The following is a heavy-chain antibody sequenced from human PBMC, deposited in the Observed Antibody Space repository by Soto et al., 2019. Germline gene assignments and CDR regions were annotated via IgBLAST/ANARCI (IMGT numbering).Heavy chain of an antibody. J-gene: IGHJ6*02. CDR2: IYPGDSDT. D-gene: IGHD6-13*01. CDR3: ARHSSSSWYSRLMDV. CDR1: GYSFTSYW. V-gene: IGHV5-51*01. Sequence: GESLKISCKGSGYSFTSYWIGWVRQMPGKGLEWMGIIYPGDSDTRYSPSFQGQVTISADKSIGTAYLQWSSLKASDTAMYYCARHSSSSWYSRLMDVWGQGTTVTVSS.